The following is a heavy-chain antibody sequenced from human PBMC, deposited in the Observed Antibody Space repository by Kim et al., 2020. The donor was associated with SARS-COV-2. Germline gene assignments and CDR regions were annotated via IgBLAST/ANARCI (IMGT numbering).Heavy chain of an antibody. J-gene: IGHJ5*02. CDR1: GGTFSSYA. CDR3: ARENGAPYYDILTGYNPEGWFDP. CDR2: IIPIFGTA. V-gene: IGHV1-69*13. D-gene: IGHD3-9*01. Sequence: SVKVSCKASGGTFSSYAISWVRQAPGQGLEWMGGIIPIFGTANYAQKFQGRVTITADESTSTAYMELSSLRSEDTAVYYCARENGAPYYDILTGYNPEGWFDPWGEGTLVTVSA.